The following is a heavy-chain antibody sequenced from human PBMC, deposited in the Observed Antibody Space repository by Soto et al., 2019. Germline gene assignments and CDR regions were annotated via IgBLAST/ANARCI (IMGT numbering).Heavy chain of an antibody. J-gene: IGHJ4*02. V-gene: IGHV1-69*13. Sequence: SVKVSCKASGGTFSSYAISWVRQAPGQGLEWMGGIIPIFGTANYAQKFQGRVTITADESTSTAYMELSSLRSEDTAVYYCARGSLTGYPARASPFDYWGQGTLLTVSS. CDR2: IIPIFGTA. CDR1: GGTFSSYA. D-gene: IGHD3-9*01. CDR3: ARGSLTGYPARASPFDY.